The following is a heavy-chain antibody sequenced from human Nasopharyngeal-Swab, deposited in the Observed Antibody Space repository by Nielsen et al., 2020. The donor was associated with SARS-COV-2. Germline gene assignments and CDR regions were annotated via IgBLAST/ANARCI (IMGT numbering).Heavy chain of an antibody. Sequence: SETLSLTCTVSGGSINSGGPSWSWIRQPPGKGLQWIGHIFHTGSTYFNPSLKSRVTISLDRSKNQFSLKLTSVTAADTAVYYCARRGTSGEYYFCYMDVWGKGTTVTVSS. CDR3: ARRGTSGEYYFCYMDV. CDR1: GGSINSGGPS. V-gene: IGHV4-30-2*01. D-gene: IGHD3-10*01. J-gene: IGHJ6*03. CDR2: IFHTGST.